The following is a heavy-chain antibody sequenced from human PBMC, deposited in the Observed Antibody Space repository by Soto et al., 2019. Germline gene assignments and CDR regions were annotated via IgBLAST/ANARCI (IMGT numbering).Heavy chain of an antibody. CDR2: ISGSGGST. D-gene: IGHD6-13*01. CDR1: GFTFSSYA. J-gene: IGHJ4*02. Sequence: EVQLLESGGGLVQPGGSLRLSCAASGFTFSSYAMNWVRQAPGKGLEWVSVISGSGGSTYYADSVKGRFTISRDNTKNTPYLQMNSLIVEDTAVYYCARRGPGTYLDDWWKGTLVTVSS. CDR3: ARRGPGTYLDD. V-gene: IGHV3-23*01.